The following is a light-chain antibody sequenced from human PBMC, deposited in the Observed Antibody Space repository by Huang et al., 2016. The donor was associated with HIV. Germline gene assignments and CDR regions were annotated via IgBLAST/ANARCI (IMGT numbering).Light chain of an antibody. V-gene: IGKV3-11*01. CDR3: QQRASWLT. J-gene: IGKJ4*01. Sequence: EIVLTQSPASLSWYPGESVTLFCRASKNIDTSLAWYQQKPGQSPRLLIYDASQRATGVPDRFTGSGSGTDFTLTISRLESDDFAVYFCQQRASWLTFGGGTKVEVK. CDR2: DAS. CDR1: KNIDTS.